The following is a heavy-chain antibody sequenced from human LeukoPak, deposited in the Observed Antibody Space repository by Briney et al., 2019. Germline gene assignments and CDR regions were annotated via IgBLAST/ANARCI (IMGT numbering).Heavy chain of an antibody. CDR1: GFTFSSYA. CDR2: ISYDGSNK. V-gene: IGHV3-30*01. Sequence: GRSLRLSCAASGFTFSSYAMHWVRQAPGKGLEWVAVISYDGSNKYYADSVKGRFTISRDNSKNTLYLQMNSLRAEDTAVYYCAREGKKGVPADHYFDYWGQGTLVTVSS. CDR3: AREGKKGVPADHYFDY. J-gene: IGHJ4*02. D-gene: IGHD2-2*01.